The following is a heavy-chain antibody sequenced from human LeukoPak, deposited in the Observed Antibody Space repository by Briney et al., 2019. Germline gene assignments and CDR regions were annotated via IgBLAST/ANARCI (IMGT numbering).Heavy chain of an antibody. CDR1: GFTFSSYG. CDR3: AKAPSSARGPFDP. Sequence: GGSLRLSCAASGFTFSSYGMHWVRQAPGKGLEWVAFIRYDGSNKYYADSVKGRFTISRDNSKNTLYLQMNSLRAEDTAVYYCAKAPSSARGPFDPWGQGTLVTVSS. V-gene: IGHV3-30*02. CDR2: IRYDGSNK. J-gene: IGHJ5*02.